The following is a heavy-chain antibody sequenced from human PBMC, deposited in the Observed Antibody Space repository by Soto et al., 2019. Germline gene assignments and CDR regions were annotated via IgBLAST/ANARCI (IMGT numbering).Heavy chain of an antibody. CDR2: ISAYNGNT. Sequence: GASVKVSCKASGYTFTNSGISWVRQAPGQGLEWMGWISAYNGNTIYAQKLQGRVTMTTDTSTSTAYMELRSLRSDDTAVYYCARDPPYSSGWYAGFDPWGQGTLVTVSS. CDR3: ARDPPYSSGWYAGFDP. V-gene: IGHV1-18*01. D-gene: IGHD6-19*01. CDR1: GYTFTNSG. J-gene: IGHJ5*02.